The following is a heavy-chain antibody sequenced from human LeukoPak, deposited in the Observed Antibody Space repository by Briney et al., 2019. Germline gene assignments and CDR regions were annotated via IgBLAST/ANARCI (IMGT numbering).Heavy chain of an antibody. Sequence: GGSLRLSCAASGFSFDTYAMTWVRQAPGKGLEWVSAISGDGGSTYYAVSVKGRFTISRDNSKNTLYLQMNGLRAEDTAVYYCTLGSLYSSSWYGDYWGQGTLVAVSS. CDR2: ISGDGGST. CDR3: TLGSLYSSSWYGDY. CDR1: GFSFDTYA. V-gene: IGHV3-23*01. D-gene: IGHD6-13*01. J-gene: IGHJ4*02.